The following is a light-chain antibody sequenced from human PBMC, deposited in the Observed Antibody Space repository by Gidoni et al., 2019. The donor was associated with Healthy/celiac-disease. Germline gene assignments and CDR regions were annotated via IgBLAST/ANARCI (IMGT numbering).Light chain of an antibody. Sequence: SPGQTASITCSGDKLGDKYACWYQQKPGQSPVLVIYQDSKRPSGIPERFSGSNSGNTATLTISGTQAMDEADYYCQAWDSSTAVFGGGTKLTVL. CDR3: QAWDSSTAV. V-gene: IGLV3-1*01. J-gene: IGLJ2*01. CDR1: KLGDKY. CDR2: QDS.